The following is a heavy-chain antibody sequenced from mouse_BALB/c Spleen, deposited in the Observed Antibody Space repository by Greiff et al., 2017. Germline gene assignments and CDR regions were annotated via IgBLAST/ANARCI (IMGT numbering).Heavy chain of an antibody. D-gene: IGHD2-4*01. J-gene: IGHJ3*01. CDR1: GYSITSGYY. CDR3: ARAFYYDYDEAY. V-gene: IGHV3-6*02. CDR2: ISYDGSN. Sequence: EVKLMESGPGLVKPSQSLSLTCSVTGYSITSGYYWNWIRQFPGNKLEWMGYISYDGSNNYNPSLKNRISITRDTSKNQFFLKLNSVTTEDTATYYCARAFYYDYDEAYWGQGTLVTVSA.